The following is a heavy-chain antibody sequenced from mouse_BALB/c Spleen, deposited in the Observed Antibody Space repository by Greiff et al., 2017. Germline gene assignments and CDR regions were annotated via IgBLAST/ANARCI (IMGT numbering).Heavy chain of an antibody. Sequence: EVKLEESGPGLVKPSQSLSLTCTVTGYSITSDYAWNWIRQFPGNKLEWMGYISYSGSTSYNPSLKSRISITRDTSKNQFFLQLNSVTTEDTATYYCARKDYDYLDYWGQGTTLTVSS. D-gene: IGHD2-4*01. V-gene: IGHV3-2*02. CDR1: GYSITSDYA. CDR2: ISYSGST. J-gene: IGHJ2*01. CDR3: ARKDYDYLDY.